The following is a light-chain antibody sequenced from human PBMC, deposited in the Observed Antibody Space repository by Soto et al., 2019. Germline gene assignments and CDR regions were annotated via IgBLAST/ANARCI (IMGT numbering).Light chain of an antibody. J-gene: IGKJ1*01. CDR1: QNVDTY. V-gene: IGKV3-20*01. CDR3: QQYSSLWT. Sequence: EIKLSKSPAALSLSQGERVTITCRASQNVDTYFAWYQQKPGQAPRLLIYGASSRATGIPDRFSGSGSGTDFTLSISRQEPEDFAVYCWQQYSSLWTFGQGAKVDI. CDR2: GAS.